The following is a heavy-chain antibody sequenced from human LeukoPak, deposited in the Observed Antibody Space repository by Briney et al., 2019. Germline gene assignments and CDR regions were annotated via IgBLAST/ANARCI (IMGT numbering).Heavy chain of an antibody. CDR1: GVIISSYA. CDR2: INGRGDNT. V-gene: IGHV3-23*01. CDR3: AKDRVSPGFNWFDP. D-gene: IGHD2/OR15-2a*01. J-gene: IGHJ5*02. Sequence: GGSLRLSCAASGVIISSYAMSWVRQAPGKGLEWVSAINGRGDNTYYADFVKGRFTISRDNSKSTVYLQMNSLRTEDMAVYYCAKDRVSPGFNWFDPWGQGTLVNVSS.